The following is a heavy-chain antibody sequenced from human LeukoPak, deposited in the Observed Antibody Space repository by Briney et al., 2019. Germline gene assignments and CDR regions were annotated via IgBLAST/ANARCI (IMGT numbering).Heavy chain of an antibody. CDR3: ARDRQHGFEI. Sequence: ASVKVSCKASGYTFISNGSSWVRQAPGQGLEWLGWISVNSGNTNYAQRFQGRLTMTTDTSTTTAYMELRSLRSDDTAVYYCARDRQHGFEIWGQGTMVTVSS. V-gene: IGHV1-18*01. D-gene: IGHD5-18*01. CDR1: GYTFISNG. CDR2: ISVNSGNT. J-gene: IGHJ3*02.